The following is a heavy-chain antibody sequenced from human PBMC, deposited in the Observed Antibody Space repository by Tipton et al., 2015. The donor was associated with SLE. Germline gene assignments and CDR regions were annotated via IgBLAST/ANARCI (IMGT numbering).Heavy chain of an antibody. V-gene: IGHV4-39*07. Sequence: TLSLTCTVSGGSISSGGYYWTWIRQLPGKGLEWIGSMYFSGNTYYNPFLRSRVTISADTSKNQFSLKLTSVTAADTAVYYCARDPKYWGQGTLVIVSS. CDR1: GGSISSGGYY. J-gene: IGHJ4*02. CDR3: ARDPKY. CDR2: MYFSGNT.